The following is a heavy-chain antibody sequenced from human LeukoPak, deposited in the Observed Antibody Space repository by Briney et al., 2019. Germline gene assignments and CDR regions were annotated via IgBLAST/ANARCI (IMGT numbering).Heavy chain of an antibody. J-gene: IGHJ5*02. CDR1: GGSISSYY. CDR3: ARVGGTDDP. D-gene: IGHD1-26*01. Sequence: PSETLFLTCTVSGGSISSYYWSWIRQPPGKGLEWIGYIYYSGSTNYNPSLKSRVTISVDTSKNQFSLKLSSVTAADTAVYYCARVGGTDDPWGQGTLVTVSS. V-gene: IGHV4-59*01. CDR2: IYYSGST.